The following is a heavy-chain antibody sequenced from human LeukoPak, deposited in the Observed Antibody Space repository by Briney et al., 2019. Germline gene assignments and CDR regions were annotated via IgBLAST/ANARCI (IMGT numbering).Heavy chain of an antibody. V-gene: IGHV3-21*01. Sequence: AGGSLRLSCAASGFTFSSYSMNWVRQAPGKGLEWVSSISSSSSYIYYADSVKGRFTISRDNAKNSLYLQMNSLRAEDTAVYYCAGSTGSYYFDYWGQGTLVTVSS. J-gene: IGHJ4*02. CDR2: ISSSSSYI. CDR1: GFTFSSYS. D-gene: IGHD1-1*01. CDR3: AGSTGSYYFDY.